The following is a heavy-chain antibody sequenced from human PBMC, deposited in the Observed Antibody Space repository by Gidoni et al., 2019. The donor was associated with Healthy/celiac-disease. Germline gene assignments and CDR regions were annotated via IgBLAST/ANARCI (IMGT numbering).Heavy chain of an antibody. CDR2: ITYDGSNK. J-gene: IGHJ6*02. D-gene: IGHD3-10*01. Sequence: QVQLVESGGGVVQPGGSLRLSCAASGFTFSSYGMHWVRQAPGKGLEWVAVITYDGSNKYYADSVKGRFTISRDDSKNTLYLQMNSLRAEDTAVYYCAKDRAMVRGVIYYYYYGMDVWGQGTTVTVSS. CDR3: AKDRAMVRGVIYYYYYGMDV. CDR1: GFTFSSYG. V-gene: IGHV3-30*18.